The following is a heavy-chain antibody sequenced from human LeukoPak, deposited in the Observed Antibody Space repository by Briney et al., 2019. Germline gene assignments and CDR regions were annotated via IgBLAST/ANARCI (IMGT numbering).Heavy chain of an antibody. CDR1: GGSISSSSYY. D-gene: IGHD3-10*01. CDR2: IYYSGST. CDR3: ASRITSYFQH. V-gene: IGHV4-39*07. Sequence: SETLSLTCTVSGGSISSSSYYWGWIRQPPGKGLEWIGSIYYSGSTYYNPSLKSRVTISVDTSKNQFSLKLSSVTAADTAVYYCASRITSYFQHWGQGTLVTVSS. J-gene: IGHJ1*01.